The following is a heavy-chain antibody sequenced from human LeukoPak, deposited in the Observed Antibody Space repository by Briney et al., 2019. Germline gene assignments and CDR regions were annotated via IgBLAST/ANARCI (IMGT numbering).Heavy chain of an antibody. CDR1: AGSISSYY. CDR2: IYYSGST. Sequence: SETLSLTCTVSAGSISSYYWSWIRQPPGKGLEWIGYIYYSGSTNYNPSLKSRVTISVDTSKNQFSLRLSSVTAADTAVYYCARWTYYYDSSGYSYWDFDHWGQGTLVTVSS. V-gene: IGHV4-59*01. D-gene: IGHD3-22*01. CDR3: ARWTYYYDSSGYSYWDFDH. J-gene: IGHJ4*02.